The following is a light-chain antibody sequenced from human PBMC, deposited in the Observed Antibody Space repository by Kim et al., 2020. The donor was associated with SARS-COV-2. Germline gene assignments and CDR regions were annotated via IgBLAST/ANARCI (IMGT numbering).Light chain of an antibody. CDR1: KIGEKH. CDR2: YDS. Sequence: SYELTQPPSVSVAPGKTATITCGGDKIGEKHVQWYQQKPGQAPILVIFYDSERPSGIPERFSGSNSGNTATLTISGAEAGDEAAYYCQVWYSLIDHPGVVFGGGTQLTVL. CDR3: QVWYSLIDHPGVV. J-gene: IGLJ3*02. V-gene: IGLV3-21*04.